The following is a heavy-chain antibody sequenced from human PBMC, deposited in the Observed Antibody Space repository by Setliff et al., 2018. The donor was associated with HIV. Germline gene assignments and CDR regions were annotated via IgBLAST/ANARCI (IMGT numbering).Heavy chain of an antibody. V-gene: IGHV4-39*01. CDR3: ARQFRYPNRAVAGVDY. CDR2: IYSSGDS. D-gene: IGHD6-19*01. CDR1: GGSISSNNFY. Sequence: SETLSLTCTVTGGSISSNNFYWGWIRQPPGKGLEWIGTIYSSGDSFYDPSLKSRVTTSIDSSKNQFSLKLSSVTAADTAIYFCARQFRYPNRAVAGVDYWGQGTLVTVSS. J-gene: IGHJ4*02.